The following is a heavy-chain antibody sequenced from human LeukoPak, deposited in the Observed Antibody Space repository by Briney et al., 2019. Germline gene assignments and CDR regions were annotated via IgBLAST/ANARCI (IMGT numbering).Heavy chain of an antibody. CDR2: IFYTGST. CDR3: AIRIGGNLLDY. J-gene: IGHJ4*02. D-gene: IGHD4-23*01. Sequence: SETLSLPCTVSGVPISSSSFSWGWIRQPPGKGLEWIGSIFYTGSTNYNPSLKSRVTISVDTSKNQFSLKLSAVTPADEAVDYCAIRIGGNLLDYWGQGTLVTVSS. V-gene: IGHV4-39*01. CDR1: GVPISSSSFS.